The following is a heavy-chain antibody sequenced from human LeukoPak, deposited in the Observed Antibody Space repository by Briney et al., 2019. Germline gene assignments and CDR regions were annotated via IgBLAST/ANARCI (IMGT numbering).Heavy chain of an antibody. D-gene: IGHD3-9*01. CDR1: GGSISSSNW. CDR3: AREDDVLADNAFDI. V-gene: IGHV4-4*02. J-gene: IGHJ3*02. Sequence: SETLSLTCAVSGGSISSSNWWSWVRQPPGKGLEWIGEIYHSGSTNYNPSLKSRVTISVDKSKNQFSLKLSSVTAADTAVYYCAREDDVLADNAFDIWGQGTMVTVSS. CDR2: IYHSGST.